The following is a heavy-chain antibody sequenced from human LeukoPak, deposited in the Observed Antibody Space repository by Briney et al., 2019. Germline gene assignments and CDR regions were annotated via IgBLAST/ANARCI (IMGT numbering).Heavy chain of an antibody. V-gene: IGHV3-23*01. D-gene: IGHD6-19*01. CDR2: ISNDGGGT. J-gene: IGHJ4*02. Sequence: GGSLRLSCAASGFIFNNYGLTWVRQAPGKGLEWVSAISNDGGGTTYADFVKGRFTISRDNSKNTLFLQMNSLRAEDTAVYYCAKLAGISGWYVYYFDYWGQGTLVTVS. CDR3: AKLAGISGWYVYYFDY. CDR1: GFIFNNYG.